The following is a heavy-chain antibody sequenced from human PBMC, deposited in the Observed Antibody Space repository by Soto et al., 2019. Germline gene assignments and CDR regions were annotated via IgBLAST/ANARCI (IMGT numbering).Heavy chain of an antibody. Sequence: GGSLRLSCAASGFTFSNAWINWVRQAPGKGLEWVGRIKSKTDGGTADFAAPVKGRFAISRDDSKNTVYLQMNSLKTEDTAVYYCTTDSYSTIIVVRFDYWGHRTLVTVSS. J-gene: IGHJ4*01. CDR1: GFTFSNAW. CDR2: IKSKTDGGTA. D-gene: IGHD3-22*01. V-gene: IGHV3-15*07. CDR3: TTDSYSTIIVVRFDY.